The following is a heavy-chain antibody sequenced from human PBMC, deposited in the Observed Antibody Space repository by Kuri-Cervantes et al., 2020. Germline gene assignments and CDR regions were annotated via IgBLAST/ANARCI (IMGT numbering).Heavy chain of an antibody. CDR1: GYTFTGYD. Sequence: ASVKVSCKASGYTFTGYDINWVRQATGQGLEWMGWISAYNGNTNYAQKLQGRVTMTTDTSTSTAYMELRSLRSDDTAVYYCARDLWRARDYYDSSAKGHFDYWGQGTLVTVSS. D-gene: IGHD3-22*01. CDR3: ARDLWRARDYYDSSAKGHFDY. J-gene: IGHJ4*02. V-gene: IGHV1-18*01. CDR2: ISAYNGNT.